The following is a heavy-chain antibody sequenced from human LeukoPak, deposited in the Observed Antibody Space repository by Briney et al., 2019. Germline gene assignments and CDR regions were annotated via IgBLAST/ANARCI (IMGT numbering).Heavy chain of an antibody. CDR1: GFTFSSYA. D-gene: IGHD6-19*01. J-gene: IGHJ4*02. CDR2: ISGSGGST. Sequence: PGGSLRLSCTASGFTFSSYAMSWVRQPPGKGLEWVSAISGSGGSTYYADSVKGRFIISRDNSKNTLYLQMNSLRAEDTAVYYCAKEQAVAGTLYYFDYWGRGTLVTVSS. CDR3: AKEQAVAGTLYYFDY. V-gene: IGHV3-23*01.